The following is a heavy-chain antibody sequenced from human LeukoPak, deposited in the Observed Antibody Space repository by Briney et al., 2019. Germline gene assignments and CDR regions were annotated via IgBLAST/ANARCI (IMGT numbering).Heavy chain of an antibody. CDR1: GYTFTGYY. Sequence: ASVKVSCKASGYTFTGYYMHWVRQAPGQGLEWMGIINPSGGSTSYAQKFQGRVTMTRDTSTSTVYMELSSLRSEDTAVYYCARNMGPAVSSSEHWGQGTLVTVSS. V-gene: IGHV1-46*01. CDR2: INPSGGST. J-gene: IGHJ1*01. CDR3: ARNMGPAVSSSEH. D-gene: IGHD2-2*01.